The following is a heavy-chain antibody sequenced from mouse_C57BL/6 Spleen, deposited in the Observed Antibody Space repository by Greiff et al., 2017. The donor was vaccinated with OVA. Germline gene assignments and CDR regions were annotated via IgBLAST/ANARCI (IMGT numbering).Heavy chain of an antibody. CDR3: TRAYDHGAYYMDY. CDR1: GYTFTDYE. D-gene: IGHD2-4*01. V-gene: IGHV1-15*01. J-gene: IGHJ2*01. Sequence: VQLQQSGAELVRPGASVTLSCKASGYTFTDYEMHWVKQTPVHGLEWIGAIDPETGGTTYNEKFKGKAILTADKSSSTAYMELRSLTSEDSAVYYCTRAYDHGAYYMDYWGQGTTLTVSS. CDR2: IDPETGGT.